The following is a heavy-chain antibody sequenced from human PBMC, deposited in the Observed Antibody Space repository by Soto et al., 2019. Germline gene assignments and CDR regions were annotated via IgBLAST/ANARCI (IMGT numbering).Heavy chain of an antibody. CDR3: ATVGYCTNGVCPRYYYYYYLDV. CDR1: GGTFSSYT. V-gene: IGHV1-69*02. J-gene: IGHJ6*03. CDR2: IIAILGIA. D-gene: IGHD2-8*01. Sequence: QVQLVQSGAEVKKPGSSVKVSCKASGGTFSSYTISWVRQAPGQGLEWIGRIIAILGIANYAQKFQGRVTIPADQSTSTVYKELSSLRAEATAVYYGATVGYCTNGVCPRYYYYYYLDVLGKGTTVTVSS.